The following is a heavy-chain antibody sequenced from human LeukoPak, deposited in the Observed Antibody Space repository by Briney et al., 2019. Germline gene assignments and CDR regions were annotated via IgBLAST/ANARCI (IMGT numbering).Heavy chain of an antibody. Sequence: GGSLRLSCAASGFTFSRYWMSWVRQAPGKGREWVANIKKDGSEKHYVDSVKGRFTISRDNAKNSLHLQMNSLRAEDTAVYYCARDGAERPHMYWGQGTLVTVSS. D-gene: IGHD6-25*01. V-gene: IGHV3-7*01. J-gene: IGHJ4*02. CDR3: ARDGAERPHMY. CDR2: IKKDGSEK. CDR1: GFTFSRYW.